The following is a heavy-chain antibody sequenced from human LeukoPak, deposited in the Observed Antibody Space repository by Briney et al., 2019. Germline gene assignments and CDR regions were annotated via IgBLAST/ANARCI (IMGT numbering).Heavy chain of an antibody. Sequence: GGSLRLSCAASGCTFSSYGMHRVRQAPGKGLEWVAVISYDGSNKYYADSVKGRFTISRDNSKNTLYLQMNSLRAEDTAVYYCAKDVDIWGQGTMVTVSS. CDR2: ISYDGSNK. CDR1: GCTFSSYG. J-gene: IGHJ3*02. V-gene: IGHV3-30*18. CDR3: AKDVDI.